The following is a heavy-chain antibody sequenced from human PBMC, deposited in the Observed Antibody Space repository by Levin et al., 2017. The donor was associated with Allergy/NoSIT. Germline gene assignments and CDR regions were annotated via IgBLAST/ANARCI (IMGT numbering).Heavy chain of an antibody. D-gene: IGHD2-2*01. Sequence: AGGSLRLSCAASGFTFSNYWMHWVRQAPGKGLVWVSHINSDGSNTNYADSVKGRFTISRDNAKNTLYLQVNSLRDEDTAVYYCARGGCSSTSCLDNWGQGTLVTVSP. CDR1: GFTFSNYW. J-gene: IGHJ4*02. CDR2: INSDGSNT. V-gene: IGHV3-74*01. CDR3: ARGGCSSTSCLDN.